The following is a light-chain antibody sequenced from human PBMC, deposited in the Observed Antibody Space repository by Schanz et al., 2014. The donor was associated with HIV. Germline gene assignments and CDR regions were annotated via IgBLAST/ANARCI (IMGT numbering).Light chain of an antibody. V-gene: IGKV3-15*01. CDR3: QQYSNWPPMT. J-gene: IGKJ4*01. CDR1: QSVSRH. Sequence: EIVLTQSPSTLSLSPGERATLSCRASQSVSRHLAWYQQKPGQAPRLLIYDASTRATGIPARFSGSGSGTEFTLTIGSLQSEDFAVYYCQQYSNWPPMTFGGGTKVEIK. CDR2: DAS.